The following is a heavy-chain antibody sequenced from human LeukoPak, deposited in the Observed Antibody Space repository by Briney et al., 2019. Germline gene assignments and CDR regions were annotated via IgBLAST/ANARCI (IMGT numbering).Heavy chain of an antibody. J-gene: IGHJ4*02. D-gene: IGHD3-16*02. CDR1: GFTFSSYA. V-gene: IGHV3-23*01. CDR3: ATSPPYDYIWGSYRSVFDY. Sequence: GGSLRLSCAASGFTFSSYAMSWVRQAPGKGLEWVSAISGSGGSTYYADSVKGRFTISRDNSKNTLDLQMNRLRAEDTAVYYCATSPPYDYIWGSYRSVFDYWGQGTLVTVSS. CDR2: ISGSGGST.